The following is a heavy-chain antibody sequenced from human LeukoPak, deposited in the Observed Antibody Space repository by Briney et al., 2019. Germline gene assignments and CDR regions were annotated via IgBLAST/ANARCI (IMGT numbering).Heavy chain of an antibody. J-gene: IGHJ1*01. D-gene: IGHD2-2*01. CDR3: ANFVVVPAATAEYFQH. Sequence: GGSLRLSCAASGFTVSSNYMSWVRQAPGKGLEWVANIKQDGSEKYYVDSVKGRFTISRDNAKNSLYLQMNSLRAEDTAVYYCANFVVVPAATAEYFQHWGQGTLVTVSS. CDR1: GFTVSSNY. V-gene: IGHV3-7*01. CDR2: IKQDGSEK.